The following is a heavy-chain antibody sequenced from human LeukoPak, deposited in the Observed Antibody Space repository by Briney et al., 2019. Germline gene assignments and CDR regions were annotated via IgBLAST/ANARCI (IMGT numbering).Heavy chain of an antibody. J-gene: IGHJ4*02. D-gene: IGHD6-19*01. Sequence: GGSLRLSCAASGFTFSSYSMNWVRQAPGKGLEWVSSISSSSYIYYADSVKGRFTISRDNAKNSLYLQMNSLRAEDTAVYYCARANSSGWEFDYWGQGTLVTVSS. CDR3: ARANSSGWEFDY. CDR2: ISSSSYI. CDR1: GFTFSSYS. V-gene: IGHV3-21*01.